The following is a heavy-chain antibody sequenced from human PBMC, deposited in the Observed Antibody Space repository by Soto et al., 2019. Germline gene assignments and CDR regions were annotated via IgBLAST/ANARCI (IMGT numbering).Heavy chain of an antibody. Sequence: SETLSLTCTVSGDSISNGDYYWSWIRQPPGRGLEWIGYIDSSGSTYYNPSLKSRLTMSVDMSKNQFSLRLTSVTAADTAVYYCASRYLYWGQGLLVTVSS. V-gene: IGHV4-30-4*01. J-gene: IGHJ4*02. D-gene: IGHD2-2*01. CDR3: ASRYLY. CDR1: GDSISNGDYY. CDR2: IDSSGST.